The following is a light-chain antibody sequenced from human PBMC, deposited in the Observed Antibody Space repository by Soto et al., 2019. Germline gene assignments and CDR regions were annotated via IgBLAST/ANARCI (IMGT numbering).Light chain of an antibody. V-gene: IGKV1-39*01. Sequence: DIQMTQSPSSLSASVGDRVTITCQASQSISVYLNWYQQKPGKAPNLLIYAASSLQSGVPSRFSGSGTGTHFTLTISSLQPEDFATYYCQQSYKTLYTFGQGTKLEIK. CDR1: QSISVY. CDR2: AAS. J-gene: IGKJ2*01. CDR3: QQSYKTLYT.